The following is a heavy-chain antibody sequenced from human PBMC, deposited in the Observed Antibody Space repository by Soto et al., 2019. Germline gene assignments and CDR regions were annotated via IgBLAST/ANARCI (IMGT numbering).Heavy chain of an antibody. Sequence: SETLSLTCTVSGASINSGDYYWSWIRQPPGKGLEWIGHIYYSGSTYYNPSLKSRAGISVDSSKSQVSLKLTSVTAAGTAVYLCARILMNYYRLHYWGQGAMVTVYS. CDR3: ARILMNYYRLHY. J-gene: IGHJ4*02. D-gene: IGHD3-10*01. V-gene: IGHV4-30-4*01. CDR1: GASINSGDYY. CDR2: IYYSGST.